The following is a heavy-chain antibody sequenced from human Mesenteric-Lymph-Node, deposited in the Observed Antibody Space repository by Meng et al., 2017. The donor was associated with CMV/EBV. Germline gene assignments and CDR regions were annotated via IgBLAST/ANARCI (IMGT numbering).Heavy chain of an antibody. Sequence: GESLKISCAASGFTFSSYAMSWVRQAPGKGLEWVSGINWNGGSTGYADSVKGRFTISRDNAKNSLYLQMNSLGAEDTALYYCARVSVVVVPAASQYYYYGMDVWGQGTTVTVSS. J-gene: IGHJ6*02. CDR1: GFTFSSYA. CDR3: ARVSVVVVPAASQYYYYGMDV. V-gene: IGHV3-20*04. D-gene: IGHD2-2*01. CDR2: INWNGGST.